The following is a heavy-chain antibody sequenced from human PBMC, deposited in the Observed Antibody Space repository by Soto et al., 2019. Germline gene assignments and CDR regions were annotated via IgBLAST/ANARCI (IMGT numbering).Heavy chain of an antibody. CDR1: GYSFTSYW. CDR3: ARSIYCSGGSCYWGYYYYYMDV. J-gene: IGHJ6*03. Sequence: GESLKISCKGSGYSFTSYWIGWVRQMPGKGLEWMGIIYPGDSDTRYSPSFQGQVTISADKSISTAYLQWSSLKASDTAMYYCARSIYCSGGSCYWGYYYYYMDVWGKGTTVTVSS. D-gene: IGHD2-15*01. CDR2: IYPGDSDT. V-gene: IGHV5-51*01.